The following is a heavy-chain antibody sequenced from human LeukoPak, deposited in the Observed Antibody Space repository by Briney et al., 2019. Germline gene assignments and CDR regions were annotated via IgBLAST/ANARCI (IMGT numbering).Heavy chain of an antibody. J-gene: IGHJ4*02. Sequence: SETLSLTCAVSGGSISSSNWWSWVRQPPGKGLEWIGEIYHSGSTNCNPSLKSRVTISVDKSKNQFSLKLSSVTAADTAVYYCARLIAAAGTFDYWGQGTLVTVSS. CDR2: IYHSGST. CDR1: GGSISSSNW. V-gene: IGHV4-4*02. CDR3: ARLIAAAGTFDY. D-gene: IGHD6-13*01.